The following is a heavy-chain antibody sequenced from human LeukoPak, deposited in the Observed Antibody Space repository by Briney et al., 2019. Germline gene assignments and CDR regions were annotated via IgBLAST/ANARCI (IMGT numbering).Heavy chain of an antibody. CDR2: IKQDGSEK. D-gene: IGHD1-1*01. Sequence: GGSLRLSCAASGVTFSSYWMSWVRQAPGKGLEWVANIKQDGSEKYYVDSVKGRFTISRDNAKNSLYLQMNSLRAEDTAVYYCARTTGGDYRYYFDYWGQGTLVAVSS. CDR1: GVTFSSYW. J-gene: IGHJ4*02. CDR3: ARTTGGDYRYYFDY. V-gene: IGHV3-7*01.